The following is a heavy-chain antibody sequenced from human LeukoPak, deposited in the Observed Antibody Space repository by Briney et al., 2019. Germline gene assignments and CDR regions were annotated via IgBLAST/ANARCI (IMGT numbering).Heavy chain of an antibody. D-gene: IGHD3-22*01. Sequence: ASVSDSCKGSLYTFTSDYMHWVRQAPRQVLEWMGIINPSGGSTSYAQKFQGRVTMTRDTSTSTVYMELSSLRSEDTAVYYCATLDDYYSAYWGQGTLVTVSS. CDR1: LYTFTSDY. V-gene: IGHV1-46*01. CDR3: ATLDDYYSAY. J-gene: IGHJ4*02. CDR2: INPSGGST.